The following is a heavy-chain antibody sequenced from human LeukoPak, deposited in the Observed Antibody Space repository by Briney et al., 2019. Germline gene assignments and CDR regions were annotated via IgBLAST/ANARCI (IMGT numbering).Heavy chain of an antibody. CDR3: TTGTWIQLWLADY. Sequence: GGSLRLSCAASGFTFSSYGMNWVRQAPGKGLEWVGHIKTKTDGGTTDYAAPVKGRFTISRDDSKNTLYLQMNSLKTEDTALYYCTTGTWIQLWLADYWGQGTLVTVSS. CDR1: GFTFSSYG. J-gene: IGHJ4*02. CDR2: IKTKTDGGTT. V-gene: IGHV3-15*01. D-gene: IGHD5-18*01.